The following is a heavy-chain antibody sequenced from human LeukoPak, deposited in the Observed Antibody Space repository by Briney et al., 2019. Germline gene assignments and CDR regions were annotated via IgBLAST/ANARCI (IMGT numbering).Heavy chain of an antibody. V-gene: IGHV1-69*06. CDR1: GGTFSSYA. CDR2: VIPIFGTA. CDR3: ARETLAYYDILTGYYSNFDY. J-gene: IGHJ4*02. Sequence: SVKVSCKASGGTFSSYAISWVRQAPGQGLEWMGGVIPIFGTANYAQKFQGRVTITADKSTSTAYMELRSLRSDDTAVYYCARETLAYYDILTGYYSNFDYWGQGTLVTVSS. D-gene: IGHD3-9*01.